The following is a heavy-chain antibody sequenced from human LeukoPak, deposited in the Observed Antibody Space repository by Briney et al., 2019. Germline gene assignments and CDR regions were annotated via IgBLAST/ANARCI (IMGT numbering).Heavy chain of an antibody. CDR1: GYTFTSYY. CDR3: ARETALVTNYYSYYGMDV. V-gene: IGHV1-46*01. CDR2: INPIGART. Sequence: ASVKVSCKASGYTFTSYYMHWVRQAPGQGLDWMGIINPIGARTTYAQKFRGRLTMTRDTSTSTVYMELGSLRSVDTAVYYCARETALVTNYYSYYGMDVWGQGTTVTVSS. J-gene: IGHJ6*02. D-gene: IGHD5-18*01.